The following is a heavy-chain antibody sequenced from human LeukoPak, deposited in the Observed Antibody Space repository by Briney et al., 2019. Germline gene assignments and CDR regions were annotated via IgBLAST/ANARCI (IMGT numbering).Heavy chain of an antibody. D-gene: IGHD5-18*01. Sequence: ASVKVSCKASGYTFTGYYMHWVGQAPGQGLEWMGWINPNSGGTNYAQKFQGRVTMTRDTSISTAYMELSRLRSDDTAVYYCARDTGGYSYGYNFDYWGQGTLVTVSS. CDR3: ARDTGGYSYGYNFDY. CDR2: INPNSGGT. CDR1: GYTFTGYY. V-gene: IGHV1-2*02. J-gene: IGHJ4*02.